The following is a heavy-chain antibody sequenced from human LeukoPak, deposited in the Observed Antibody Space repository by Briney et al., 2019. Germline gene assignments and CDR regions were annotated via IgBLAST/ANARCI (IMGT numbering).Heavy chain of an antibody. Sequence: GESLKISCKGSGYSFTSYWIGWVCQMPGKGLEWMGIIYPGDSDTRYSPSFQGQVTISADKSISTAYLQWSSLKASDTAMYYCARLRDITMVRGVIQYFDYWGQGTLVTVSS. CDR1: GYSFTSYW. CDR3: ARLRDITMVRGVIQYFDY. CDR2: IYPGDSDT. D-gene: IGHD3-10*01. V-gene: IGHV5-51*01. J-gene: IGHJ4*02.